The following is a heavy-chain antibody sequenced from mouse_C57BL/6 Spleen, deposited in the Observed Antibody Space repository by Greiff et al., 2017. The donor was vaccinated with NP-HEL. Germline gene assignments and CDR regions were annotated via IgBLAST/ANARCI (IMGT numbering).Heavy chain of an antibody. Sequence: EVHLVESGGDLVKPGGSLKLSCAASGFTFSSYGMPWVRQTPDKSLEWVGTISSSGSYTYYPDSVKGRFTISRDNAKNTLYLQMSSLKSEDTAVYYCARYEDGYDGYYFDYWGQGTTLTVSS. J-gene: IGHJ2*01. CDR2: ISSSGSYT. CDR3: ARYEDGYDGYYFDY. CDR1: GFTFSSYG. V-gene: IGHV5-6*01. D-gene: IGHD2-2*01.